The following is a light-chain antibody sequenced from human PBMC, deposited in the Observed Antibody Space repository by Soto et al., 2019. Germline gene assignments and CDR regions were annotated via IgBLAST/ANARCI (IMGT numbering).Light chain of an antibody. J-gene: IGKJ2*02. V-gene: IGKV3-15*01. CDR1: QTVSTN. CDR3: QHYNNWPRT. CDR2: GAS. Sequence: EIVMTQSPATLSVSPGARATLSCRASQTVSTNLAWYQQKPGQAPRLLIYGASTRATGIPARFSGSDSGTECTPTISSLQSEDFAVYYCQHYNNWPRTFGQGTKLEIK.